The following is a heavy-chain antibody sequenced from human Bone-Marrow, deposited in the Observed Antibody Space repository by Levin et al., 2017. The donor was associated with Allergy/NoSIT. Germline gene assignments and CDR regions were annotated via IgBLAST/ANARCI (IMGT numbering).Heavy chain of an antibody. CDR2: ISYDGSNK. CDR1: GFTFSSYA. V-gene: IGHV3-30*04. CDR3: ARGRDGYAFGGY. J-gene: IGHJ4*02. Sequence: GGSLRLSCAASGFTFSSYAMHWVRQAPGKGLEWVAVISYDGSNKYYADSVKGRFTISRDNSKNTLYLQMNSLRAEDTAVYYCARGRDGYAFGGYWGQGTLVTVSS. D-gene: IGHD5-24*01.